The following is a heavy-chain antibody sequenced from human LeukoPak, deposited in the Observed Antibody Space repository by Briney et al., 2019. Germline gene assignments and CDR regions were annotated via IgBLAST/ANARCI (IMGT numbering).Heavy chain of an antibody. CDR1: GFTFSDYY. D-gene: IGHD6-13*01. V-gene: IGHV3-11*04. J-gene: IGHJ6*03. Sequence: PGGSLRLSCAASGFTFSDYYMSWIRQAPGKGLEWVSYISSSGSTIYYADSVKGRFTISRDNAKNTLYLLMNSLRVEDTAVYYCARDRGSSWVYYYYMDVWGKGTPVTVSS. CDR2: ISSSGSTI. CDR3: ARDRGSSWVYYYYMDV.